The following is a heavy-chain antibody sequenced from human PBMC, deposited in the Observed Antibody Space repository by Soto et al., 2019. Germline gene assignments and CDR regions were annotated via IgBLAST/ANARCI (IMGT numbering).Heavy chain of an antibody. Sequence: GGSLRLSCSASGFTFSSYAMHWVRQAPGKGLEYVSAISSNGGSTYYAGSVKGRFTISRDNSKNTLYLQMSSLRAEDTAVYYCLKDQIAARTYYYYGMDVWGQGTTVTVSS. CDR2: ISSNGGST. J-gene: IGHJ6*02. CDR1: GFTFSSYA. CDR3: LKDQIAARTYYYYGMDV. V-gene: IGHV3-64D*08. D-gene: IGHD6-6*01.